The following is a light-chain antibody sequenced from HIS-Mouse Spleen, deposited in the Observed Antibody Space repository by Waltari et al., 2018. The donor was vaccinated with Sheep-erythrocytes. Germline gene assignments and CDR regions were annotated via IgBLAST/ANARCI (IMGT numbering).Light chain of an antibody. Sequence: QSALTQPPSASGSPGQSVTISCTGTSSDVGGYNYFSWYQQHPGKAPKLMIYEVSKRPAGVPDRFSGSKSGNTASLTVSGLQAEDEAVYYCSSYAGSNNWVFGGGTKLTVL. V-gene: IGLV2-8*01. CDR1: SSDVGGYNY. CDR2: EVS. CDR3: SSYAGSNNWV. J-gene: IGLJ3*02.